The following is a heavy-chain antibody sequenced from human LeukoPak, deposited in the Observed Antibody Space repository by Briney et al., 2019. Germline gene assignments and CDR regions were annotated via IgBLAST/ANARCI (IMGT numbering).Heavy chain of an antibody. CDR2: GYYSGTS. Sequence: SETLSLTCTVSGGSISSSSSYYWPGIRQAPGKGLERIGNGYYSGTSYYNPSLKSLVTISIDTSKNRFSLNLSSVSAADTALYFSARRIMGSSSMESWGPGNLVTVSS. CDR1: GGSISSSSSYY. J-gene: IGHJ5*02. CDR3: ARRIMGSSSMES. D-gene: IGHD6-6*01. V-gene: IGHV4-39*07.